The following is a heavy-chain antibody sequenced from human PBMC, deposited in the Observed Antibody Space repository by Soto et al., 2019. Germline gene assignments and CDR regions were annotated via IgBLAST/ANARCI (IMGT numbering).Heavy chain of an antibody. Sequence: SETLSLTCTVSGGSITSGDYYWSWIRQPPGKGLEWIGYIYYSGSTYYSPSLRGRVTISVDTSKNQFSLKLYSVTAADTAVYFCERHSIWLXLSDYWGXGSLVTVS. J-gene: IGHJ4*01. CDR3: ERHSIWLXLSDY. V-gene: IGHV4-30-4*01. CDR2: IYYSGST. CDR1: GGSITSGDYY. D-gene: IGHD3-22*01.